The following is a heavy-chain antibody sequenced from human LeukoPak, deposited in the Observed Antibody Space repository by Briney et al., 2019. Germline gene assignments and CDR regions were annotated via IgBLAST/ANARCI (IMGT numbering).Heavy chain of an antibody. V-gene: IGHV4-38-2*02. CDR1: GYSISSGYY. D-gene: IGHD3-10*01. CDR2: IYHSGST. J-gene: IGHJ4*02. CDR3: ARFFSGYGELLYGLYYFDY. Sequence: SETLSLTCTVSGYSISSGYYWGWIRQPPGKGLEWIGSIYHSGSTYYNPSLKSRVTISVDTSKNQFSLKLSSVTAADTAVYYCARFFSGYGELLYGLYYFDYWGQGTLVTVSS.